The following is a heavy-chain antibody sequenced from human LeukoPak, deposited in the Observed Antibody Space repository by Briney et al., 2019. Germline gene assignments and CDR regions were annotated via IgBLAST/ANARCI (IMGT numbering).Heavy chain of an antibody. D-gene: IGHD5-24*01. CDR3: ARVAVGDGYNFFDY. Sequence: SVKVSCKASGGTFSSYAISWVRQAAGQGLEWMGRIIPIFGTANYAQKFQGRVTITTDESTSTAYMELSCLRSDDTAVYYCARVAVGDGYNFFDYWGQGTLVTVSS. V-gene: IGHV1-69*05. J-gene: IGHJ4*02. CDR1: GGTFSSYA. CDR2: IIPIFGTA.